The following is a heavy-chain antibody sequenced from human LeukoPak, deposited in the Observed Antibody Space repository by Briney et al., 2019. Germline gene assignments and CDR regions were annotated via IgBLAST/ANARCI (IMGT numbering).Heavy chain of an antibody. CDR3: AKDGYNYWFDY. CDR1: GFTLNGYW. Sequence: GGSLGLSCAAPGFTLNGYWMHWVRQAPGKGLVWVSRINSDGSTTSYADSVKGRFTISRDNSKNTLYLQMNSLRAEDTAVYYCAKDGYNYWFDYWGQGTLVTVSS. V-gene: IGHV3-74*01. CDR2: INSDGSTT. D-gene: IGHD5-24*01. J-gene: IGHJ4*02.